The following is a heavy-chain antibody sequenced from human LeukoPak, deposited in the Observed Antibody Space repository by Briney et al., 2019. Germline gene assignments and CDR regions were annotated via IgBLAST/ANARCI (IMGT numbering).Heavy chain of an antibody. CDR1: GFTFSTYW. J-gene: IGHJ4*02. D-gene: IGHD3-22*01. V-gene: IGHV3-23*01. CDR3: AKDMQGITMIPDS. CDR2: ISGSAGST. Sequence: GGSLRLSCAASGFTFSTYWMHWVRQAPGKGLEWVSAISGSAGSTFYADSVKGRFTISRDNSKNTLYLRMNSLRAGDTAFYFCAKDMQGITMIPDSWGQGTLVTVSS.